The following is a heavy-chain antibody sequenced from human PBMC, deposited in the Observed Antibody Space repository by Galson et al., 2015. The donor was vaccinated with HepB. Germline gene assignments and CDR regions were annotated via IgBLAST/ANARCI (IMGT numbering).Heavy chain of an antibody. J-gene: IGHJ4*02. V-gene: IGHV3-33*01. CDR2: IWNDGSNK. CDR3: ARDRNDFWSGYYDY. Sequence: SLRLSCAASGFTFSTYGMHWVRQAPGKGLEWVAFIWNDGSNKYYADSVKGRFTISRDNYKNTMYLQMDSLRDEDTAVYYCARDRNDFWSGYYDYWGQGTLVTVSS. D-gene: IGHD3-3*01. CDR1: GFTFSTYG.